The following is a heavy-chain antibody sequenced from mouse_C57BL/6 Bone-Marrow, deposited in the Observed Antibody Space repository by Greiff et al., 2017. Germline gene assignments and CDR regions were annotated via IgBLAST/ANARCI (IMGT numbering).Heavy chain of an antibody. CDR2: IYPRSGNT. CDR3: ARYGRQMYVDV. D-gene: IGHD1-1*02. Sequence: QVQLQQSGAELARPGASVKLSCKASGYTFTSYGISWVKQRTGQGLEWIGEIYPRSGNTYYNAKFKGKATLTADKSSSTAYMELRSLTSEDSAVYFCARYGRQMYVDVWGTGTTVTVSS. J-gene: IGHJ1*03. V-gene: IGHV1-81*01. CDR1: GYTFTSYG.